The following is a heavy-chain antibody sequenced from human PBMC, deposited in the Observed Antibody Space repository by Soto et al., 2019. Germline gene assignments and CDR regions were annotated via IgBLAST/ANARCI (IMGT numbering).Heavy chain of an antibody. CDR1: GKPLMCYG. CDR3: TRVAGYGSGTRHFDK. D-gene: IGHD3-10*01. Sequence: QFQWLHFGFEVRKPGAPWPLPGRLSGKPLMCYGPGWVRLAPGQGLDWRGWTVPGSGNRVYAQKFQDRININIDTSTTTGYRELRGVTSDDSALYFCTRVAGYGSGTRHFDKRGQGTLVTVSS. J-gene: IGHJ4*02. CDR2: TVPGSGNR. V-gene: IGHV1-18*01.